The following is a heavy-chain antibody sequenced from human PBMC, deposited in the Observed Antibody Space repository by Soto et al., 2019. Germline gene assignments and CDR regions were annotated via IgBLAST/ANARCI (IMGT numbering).Heavy chain of an antibody. Sequence: KTSETLSLTCAVSGGSMYTPNWWTWVRQTPGKGLQWIGEIYHSESTSYNPSLKSRVTISVDKSKNQFSLNLTSVTAADTAMYYCARGTTRIRGLFDYWGQGILVTLSS. CDR2: IYHSEST. J-gene: IGHJ4*02. D-gene: IGHD1-1*01. V-gene: IGHV4-4*02. CDR1: GGSMYTPNW. CDR3: ARGTTRIRGLFDY.